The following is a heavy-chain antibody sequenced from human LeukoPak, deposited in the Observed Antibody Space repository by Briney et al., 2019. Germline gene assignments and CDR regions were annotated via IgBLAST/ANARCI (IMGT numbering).Heavy chain of an antibody. CDR3: VRIDVHYYMDV. CDR1: GFTFSSYW. V-gene: IGHV3-7*03. CDR2: IKQDGSQI. J-gene: IGHJ6*03. Sequence: GSLRLSCAASGFTFSSYWMHWVRQAPGKGLGWVANIKQDGSQIYYVDSVKGRFTISRDNAKNSLYLQMNSLKTEDTAVYYCVRIDVHYYMDVWGKGTTVTISS. D-gene: IGHD4-17*01.